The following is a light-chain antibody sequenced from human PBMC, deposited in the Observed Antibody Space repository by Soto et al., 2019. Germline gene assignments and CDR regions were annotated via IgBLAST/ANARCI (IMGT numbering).Light chain of an antibody. CDR1: ENIFKY. V-gene: IGKV1-5*01. Sequence: DIQLIQSPATLSASVGDRITITCRATENIFKYLAWYQQRSGSAPSLLIYAASDLETGVPTRFSGSGSGTEFPPTIDILQPDDSATYYCQHYYTQSITFGGGTKVDVK. CDR3: QHYYTQSIT. CDR2: AAS. J-gene: IGKJ4*01.